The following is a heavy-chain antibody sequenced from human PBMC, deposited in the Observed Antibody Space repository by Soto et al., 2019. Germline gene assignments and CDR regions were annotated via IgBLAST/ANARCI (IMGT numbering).Heavy chain of an antibody. Sequence: QVQLVESGGGMVQSGRSLRLSCAASGFTFNNYGMHWVRQAPGKGLEWVAIIYYDGSQKYYADSVEGRFTISRDNSKNTLYLQMNSLRAEDTAVYYCARDPGIGSLVTTWFDPWGQGTLVTVSS. V-gene: IGHV3-33*01. CDR3: ARDPGIGSLVTTWFDP. CDR2: IYYDGSQK. J-gene: IGHJ5*02. D-gene: IGHD4-17*01. CDR1: GFTFNNYG.